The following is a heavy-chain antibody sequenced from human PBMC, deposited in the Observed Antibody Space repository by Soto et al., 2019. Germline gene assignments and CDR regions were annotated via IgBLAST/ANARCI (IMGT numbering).Heavy chain of an antibody. Sequence: PWGSLRLSCAASGFSVSTNYMSWVRQAPGKGLEWVSIIYAGGTTYYADSVKGRFNISRDISKNTVYLQMNSLRADDTAMYLCAKDTPGSWAHXWGQVTLVTVSX. D-gene: IGHD1-26*01. CDR3: AKDTPGSWAHX. V-gene: IGHV3-53*01. CDR2: IYAGGTT. CDR1: GFSVSTNY. J-gene: IGHJ4*02.